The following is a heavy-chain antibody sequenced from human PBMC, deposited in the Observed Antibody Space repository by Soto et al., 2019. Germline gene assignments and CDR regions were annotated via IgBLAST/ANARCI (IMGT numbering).Heavy chain of an antibody. D-gene: IGHD4-17*01. V-gene: IGHV4-4*02. CDR1: DGSIRNHNW. CDR3: ARNPTVTTPNYFDE. Sequence: QVQLQESGPGPVQPSGTLSLTCTVSDGSIRNHNWWSWVRQPPGKGLEWIGDIYHSGSTNSNPSLQSRVTISVDKSKTQFSLTLNSVTAADTAVYYCARNPTVTTPNYFDEWGQGTLVTVSS. CDR2: IYHSGST. J-gene: IGHJ4*02.